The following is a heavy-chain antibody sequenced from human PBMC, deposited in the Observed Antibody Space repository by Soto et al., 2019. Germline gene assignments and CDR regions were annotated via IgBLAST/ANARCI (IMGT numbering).Heavy chain of an antibody. J-gene: IGHJ3*02. Sequence: SETLSLTCTVSGGSISSYYWSWIRQPAGKGLEWIGRIYTSGSTNYNPSLKSRVTMSVDTSKNQFSLKLSSVTAADTAVYYCARASIVGATDAFDIWGQGTMVTVSS. V-gene: IGHV4-4*07. D-gene: IGHD1-26*01. CDR1: GGSISSYY. CDR2: IYTSGST. CDR3: ARASIVGATDAFDI.